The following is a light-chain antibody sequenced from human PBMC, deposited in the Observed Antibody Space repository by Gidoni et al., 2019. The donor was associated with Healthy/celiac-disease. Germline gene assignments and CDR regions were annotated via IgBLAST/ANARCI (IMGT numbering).Light chain of an antibody. CDR1: QSISSW. CDR3: QQYNSYLCS. J-gene: IGKJ2*04. V-gene: IGKV1-5*03. CDR2: KAS. Sequence: DIQMTHSPSTLSASVGDRVTITCRASQSISSWLAWYQQKPGKAPKLLIYKASSLESGVPSRFSGSGSGTEFTLTISSLQPDDFATYYCQQYNSYLCSFGQGTKLEIK.